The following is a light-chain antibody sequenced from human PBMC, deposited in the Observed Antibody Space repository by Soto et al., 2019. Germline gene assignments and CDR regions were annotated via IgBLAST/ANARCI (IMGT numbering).Light chain of an antibody. CDR3: QQYNNWPPWT. CDR1: RNVGNN. CDR2: GAF. J-gene: IGKJ1*01. V-gene: IGKV3-15*01. Sequence: EIVLTQSPATLSLSPGERATLSCRASRNVGNNLAWYQQKPGQPPRLLIYGAFTRATGILARFSGSGSGTEFTLTISSLQSEDFAVYSCQQYNNWPPWTFGQGTKV.